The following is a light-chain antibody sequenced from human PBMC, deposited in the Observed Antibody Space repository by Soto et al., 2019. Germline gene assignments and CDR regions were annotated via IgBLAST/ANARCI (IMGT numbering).Light chain of an antibody. Sequence: DIQMTQSPSSLSASVGDRVTITCRASQNINNYLNWYQQKPGKAPKLLIYTASSLQSGVPSRFSGSGSGTDFTLTISSLQPEDFATYYCQQSFGTPYTFGQGTKLEI. V-gene: IGKV1-39*01. CDR3: QQSFGTPYT. CDR2: TAS. J-gene: IGKJ2*01. CDR1: QNINNY.